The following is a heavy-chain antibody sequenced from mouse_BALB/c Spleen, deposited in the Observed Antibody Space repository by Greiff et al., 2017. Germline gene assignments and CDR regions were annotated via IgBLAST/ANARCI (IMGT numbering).Heavy chain of an antibody. CDR1: GFTFSSFG. Sequence: EVKLMESGGGLVQPGGSRKLSCAASGFTFSSFGMHWVRQAPEKGLEWVAYISSGSSTIYYADTVKGRFTISRDNPKNTLFLQMASLRSEDTAMYYCAREGGIYYGYYFDYWGQGTTLTVSS. D-gene: IGHD2-1*01. V-gene: IGHV5-17*02. CDR3: AREGGIYYGYYFDY. J-gene: IGHJ2*01. CDR2: ISSGSSTI.